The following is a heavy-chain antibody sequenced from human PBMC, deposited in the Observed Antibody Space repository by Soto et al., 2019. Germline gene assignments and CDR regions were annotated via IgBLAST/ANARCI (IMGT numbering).Heavy chain of an antibody. J-gene: IGHJ3*02. Sequence: ASVKVSCKASGYTFTSYYMHCVRQAPGQGLEWMGIINPSGGSTSYAQKFQGRVTMTRDTSTSTVYMELSSLRSEDTAVYYCATESLEGGFDIWGQGTMVTVSS. CDR2: INPSGGST. V-gene: IGHV1-46*03. D-gene: IGHD3-16*01. CDR3: ATESLEGGFDI. CDR1: GYTFTSYY.